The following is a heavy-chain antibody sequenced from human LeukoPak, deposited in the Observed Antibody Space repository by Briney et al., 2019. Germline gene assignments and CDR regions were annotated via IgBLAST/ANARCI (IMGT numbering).Heavy chain of an antibody. D-gene: IGHD2-2*01. J-gene: IGHJ3*02. CDR3: ARVKGYCSSTSCSIDAFDI. V-gene: IGHV4-4*07. Sequence: SETLSLTCTVSGGSISSYYWSWIRQPAGKGLEWIGRIYTSGSTYYNPSLKSRVTISVDRSKNQFSLKLGSVTAADTAVYYCARVKGYCSSTSCSIDAFDIWGQGTMVTVSS. CDR2: IYTSGST. CDR1: GGSISSYY.